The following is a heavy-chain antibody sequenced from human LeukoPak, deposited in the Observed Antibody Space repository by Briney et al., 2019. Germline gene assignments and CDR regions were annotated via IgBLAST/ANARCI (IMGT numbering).Heavy chain of an antibody. CDR3: ARAALRANWFDP. V-gene: IGHV1-8*01. D-gene: IGHD3-10*01. J-gene: IGHJ5*02. Sequence: VSVKVSCKASGYTFTNYDIDWVRQATGQGLEWMGWMNPNSGNTAYAQKFQGRVTMTRDTSISTAYMELSSLRSEDTAVYYCARAALRANWFDPWGQGTLVTVSS. CDR1: GYTFTNYD. CDR2: MNPNSGNT.